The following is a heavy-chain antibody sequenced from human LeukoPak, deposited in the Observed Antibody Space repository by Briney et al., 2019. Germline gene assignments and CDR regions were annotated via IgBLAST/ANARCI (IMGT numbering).Heavy chain of an antibody. D-gene: IGHD3-22*01. Sequence: GASVKVSCKASGYTFTSYYMHWVRQAPGQGLEWMGIINPSGGSTSYAQKFQGRVTMTRDTSTSTVYMELSSLRSEDTAVYYCARDEGYYYDSSGYYPLYYFDYWGQGTLVTVSS. CDR2: INPSGGST. V-gene: IGHV1-46*01. CDR1: GYTFTSYY. J-gene: IGHJ4*02. CDR3: ARDEGYYYDSSGYYPLYYFDY.